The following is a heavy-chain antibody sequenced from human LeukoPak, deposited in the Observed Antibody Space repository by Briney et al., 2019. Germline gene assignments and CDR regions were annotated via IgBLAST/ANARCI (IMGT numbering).Heavy chain of an antibody. J-gene: IGHJ6*04. V-gene: IGHV1-2*02. D-gene: IGHD6-6*01. Sequence: GASVKVSCKASGYTFTGHFIHWVRQAPGQGLEWMGWINPNSGGTKYAQKFQGRVTMTRDTSISTVYMELSRLRSDDTAVYYCARDTGAARVPRQMDVWGKGTTITVSS. CDR2: INPNSGGT. CDR1: GYTFTGHF. CDR3: ARDTGAARVPRQMDV.